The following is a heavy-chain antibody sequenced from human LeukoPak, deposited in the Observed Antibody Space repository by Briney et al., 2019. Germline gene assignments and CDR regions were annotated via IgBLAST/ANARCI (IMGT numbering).Heavy chain of an antibody. Sequence: PSETLSLTCGVSDDSVYNYHWSWIRQPPGKGLEWIGYISYSGSTNYNPSLKSRVTISIDTSKNQFSLKLISVTAADTAIYYCATIQIDAATFDHWGQGTVVTVSS. CDR3: ATIQIDAATFDH. CDR2: ISYSGST. V-gene: IGHV4-59*02. CDR1: DDSVYNYH. J-gene: IGHJ4*01. D-gene: IGHD2-2*02.